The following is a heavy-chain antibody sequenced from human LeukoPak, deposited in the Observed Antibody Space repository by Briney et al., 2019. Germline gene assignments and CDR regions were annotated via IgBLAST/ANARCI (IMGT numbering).Heavy chain of an antibody. D-gene: IGHD3/OR15-3a*01. CDR1: GFTFSSYS. CDR3: ARDRVQGLVTLLGGGYYYYMDV. Sequence: PGGSLRLSCAASGFTFSSYSMNWVRQAPGKGLEWVSSISSSSSYIYYADSVKGRFTISRDNAKNSLYLQMNSLRAEDTAVYYCARDRVQGLVTLLGGGYYYYMDVWGKGTTVTISS. J-gene: IGHJ6*03. V-gene: IGHV3-21*01. CDR2: ISSSSSYI.